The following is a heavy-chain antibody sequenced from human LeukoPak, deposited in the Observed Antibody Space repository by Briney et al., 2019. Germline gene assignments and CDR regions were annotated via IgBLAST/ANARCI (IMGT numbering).Heavy chain of an antibody. D-gene: IGHD4-23*01. V-gene: IGHV3-66*02. CDR3: ARDSFYGGDY. CDR1: GFTVSSNY. Sequence: GGSLRPSCAASGFTVSSNYMSWVRQAPGKGLEWVSVIYSGGSTYYPDSVKGRLTISRDNSKNTLYLQMNSLRAEDTAVYYCARDSFYGGDYWGQGTLVTVSS. CDR2: IYSGGST. J-gene: IGHJ4*02.